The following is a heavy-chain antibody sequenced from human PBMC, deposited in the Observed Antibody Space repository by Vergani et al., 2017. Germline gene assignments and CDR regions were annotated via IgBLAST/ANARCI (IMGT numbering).Heavy chain of an antibody. D-gene: IGHD2/OR15-2a*01. CDR3: AKDLGGCNSISCSYYMDV. CDR1: GFSFGSYG. Sequence: QVQLVESGGNVVQSGTSLRLSCAASGFSFGSYGMHWVRQSPGKGLEWVAVISNDGGNKYYADSVKVRFTIYKDNTVDMLSLQMNSLRPDDTAVYYCAKDLGGCNSISCSYYMDVWGKGTTVTVSS. CDR2: ISNDGGNK. J-gene: IGHJ6*03. V-gene: IGHV3-30*18.